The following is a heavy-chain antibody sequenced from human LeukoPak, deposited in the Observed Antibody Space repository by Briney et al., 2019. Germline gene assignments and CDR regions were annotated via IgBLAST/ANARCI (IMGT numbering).Heavy chain of an antibody. Sequence: ASVKVSCKASGYTFTGYGISWVRQAPGQGLEWMGGIISIFGTANYAQKFQGRVTITADESTSTAYMELSSLRSEDTAVYYCARDKLAVDGDYLGYYYYYGMDVWGQGTTVTVSS. CDR1: GYTFTGYG. CDR3: ARDKLAVDGDYLGYYYYYGMDV. D-gene: IGHD4-17*01. CDR2: IISIFGTA. J-gene: IGHJ6*02. V-gene: IGHV1-69*13.